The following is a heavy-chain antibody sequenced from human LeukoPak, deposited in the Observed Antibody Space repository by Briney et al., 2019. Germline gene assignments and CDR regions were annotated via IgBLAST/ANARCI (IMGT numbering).Heavy chain of an antibody. D-gene: IGHD3-10*01. J-gene: IGHJ4*02. CDR3: ARSGPAYYGSGSYYNLEY. CDR2: IYYSGST. CDR1: GGSISSYY. Sequence: SETLSLTCTVSGGSISSYYWSWIRQPPGKGLEWIGYIYYSGSTNYNPSLKSRVTISVDTSKNQFSLKLSSVTAADTTVYYCARSGPAYYGSGSYYNLEYWGQGTLVTVSS. V-gene: IGHV4-59*08.